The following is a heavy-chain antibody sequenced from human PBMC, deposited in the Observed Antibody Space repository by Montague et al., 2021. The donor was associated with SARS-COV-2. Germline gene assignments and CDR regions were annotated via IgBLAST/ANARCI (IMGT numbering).Heavy chain of an antibody. CDR1: GGSISNYY. J-gene: IGHJ5*02. V-gene: IGHV4-59*13. CDR3: ASSGWYPGWFDP. Sequence: SETLSLTCTVSGGSISNYYWSWIRQPPGKGLEWIGYIYYSGSTNYNPSLKSRVTISVDTSKNQFSLKLSSVTAADTAVYYCASSGWYPGWFDPWGQGTLVTVSS. D-gene: IGHD6-19*01. CDR2: IYYSGST.